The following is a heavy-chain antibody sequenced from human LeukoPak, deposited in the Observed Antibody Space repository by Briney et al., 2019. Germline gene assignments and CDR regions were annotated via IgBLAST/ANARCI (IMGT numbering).Heavy chain of an antibody. J-gene: IGHJ4*02. CDR1: GFTFSSYD. CDR3: ARLSYYDMS. V-gene: IGHV3-30*03. Sequence: GGSLRLSCSASGFTFSSYDMNWVRQAPGKGLEWVAIISYDGSNKYYVDSVKGRFTISRDSSKNTLYLQMNSLRAEDTAVYYCARLSYYDMSWGRGTLVTVSS. D-gene: IGHD3-9*01. CDR2: ISYDGSNK.